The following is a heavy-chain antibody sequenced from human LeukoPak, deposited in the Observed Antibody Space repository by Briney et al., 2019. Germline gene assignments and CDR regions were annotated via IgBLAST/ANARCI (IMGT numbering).Heavy chain of an antibody. V-gene: IGHV1-18*01. CDR2: LSRGDGYA. J-gene: IGHJ4*02. CDR3: VRGAWGDVIDY. D-gene: IGHD2-21*02. Sequence: ASVKVCCKASGYTFTTYGFNWGRQAPGQGLEGIGWLSRGDGYAKYAEKFQGRVTMTTDTSTSTANLELRSLRSDDTAVYYCVRGAWGDVIDYWGQGTLVTVSS. CDR1: GYTFTTYG.